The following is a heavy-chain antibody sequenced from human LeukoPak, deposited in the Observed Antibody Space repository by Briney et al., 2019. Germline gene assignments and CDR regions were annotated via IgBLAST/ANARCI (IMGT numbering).Heavy chain of an antibody. CDR2: IYYTGNT. D-gene: IGHD6-13*01. J-gene: IGHJ4*02. CDR3: ARGLMSSSWYFDY. Sequence: SETLSLSCTVAGGSISTYYWNWIRQPPGRGLEWVVYIYYTGNTYSNPSLKSRVTISVDTSKNQFSLKLTSLTAADTAVYYCARGLMSSSWYFDYWGLGTLVTVSS. V-gene: IGHV4-59*01. CDR1: GGSISTYY.